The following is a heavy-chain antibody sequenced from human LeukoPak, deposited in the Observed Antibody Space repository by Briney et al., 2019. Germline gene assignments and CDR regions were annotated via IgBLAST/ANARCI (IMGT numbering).Heavy chain of an antibody. D-gene: IGHD5-12*01. CDR3: ARDPVATHDAFDI. CDR2: ISSSSDYL. V-gene: IGHV3-21*01. J-gene: IGHJ3*02. CDR1: GFTFSTYS. Sequence: GGSLRLSCAASGFTFSTYSMNWVRQAPGKGLEWVSSISSSSDYLYYADSVQGRFTISRDNAKNSLYLQMNSLRAEDTAVYYCARDPVATHDAFDIWGQGTMVTVSS.